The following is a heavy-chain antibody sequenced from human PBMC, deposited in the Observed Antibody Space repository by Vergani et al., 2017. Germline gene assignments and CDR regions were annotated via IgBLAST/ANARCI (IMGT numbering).Heavy chain of an antibody. J-gene: IGHJ4*02. Sequence: QVQLVESGGGLVKPGGSLRLSCAASGFTFSDFYMSWIRQAPGKGLEWVSYISSSGSTIYYADSVKGRFTISRDIAKNTLYLQVRSLRLEDTGVYHCVRDRGLCAGGRCYTEAWDYWGQGTPVTVSS. D-gene: IGHD2-2*02. CDR3: VRDRGLCAGGRCYTEAWDY. CDR1: GFTFSDFY. CDR2: ISSSGSTI. V-gene: IGHV3-11*01.